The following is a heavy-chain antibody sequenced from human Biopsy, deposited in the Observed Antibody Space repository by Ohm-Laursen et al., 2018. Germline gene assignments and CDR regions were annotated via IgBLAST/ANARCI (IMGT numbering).Heavy chain of an antibody. Sequence: ASVKVSCKASGYTFTGYHIHWVRQAPGQGLEWMGWINAKTGDTNYAQKFQGRVTMTRDTSISTAYVDLSSLRSDDTAVYYCTRGGYYYDSLAYYYWFDPWGQGTLVTVSS. CDR1: GYTFTGYH. CDR3: TRGGYYYDSLAYYYWFDP. D-gene: IGHD3-22*01. J-gene: IGHJ5*02. V-gene: IGHV1-2*02. CDR2: INAKTGDT.